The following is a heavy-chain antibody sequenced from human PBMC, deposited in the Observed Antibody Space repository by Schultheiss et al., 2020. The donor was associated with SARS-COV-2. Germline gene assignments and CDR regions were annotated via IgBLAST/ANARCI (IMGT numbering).Heavy chain of an antibody. Sequence: SQTLSLTCTVSGGSISSYYWSWIRQPPGKGLEWIGYIYYSGSTNYNPSLKSRVTISVDTSKNQFSLKLSSVTAADTAVYYCARSYYYYMDVWGKGTTVTVSS. V-gene: IGHV4-59*01. CDR3: ARSYYYYMDV. CDR2: IYYSGST. J-gene: IGHJ6*03. CDR1: GGSISSYY.